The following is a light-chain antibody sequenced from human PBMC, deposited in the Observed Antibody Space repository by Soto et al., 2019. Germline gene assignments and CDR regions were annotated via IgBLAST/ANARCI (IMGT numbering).Light chain of an antibody. Sequence: IQLTQSPSFLSASLGDRVTITCRASQGINSYVAWHQQKPGKAPKLLIYTASTLQSGVPSRFSGSGSGTEFTLTIRGLQPEDSATYYCQHVYDYPLTFGGGTKVEL. V-gene: IGKV1-9*01. CDR1: QGINSY. CDR3: QHVYDYPLT. CDR2: TAS. J-gene: IGKJ4*01.